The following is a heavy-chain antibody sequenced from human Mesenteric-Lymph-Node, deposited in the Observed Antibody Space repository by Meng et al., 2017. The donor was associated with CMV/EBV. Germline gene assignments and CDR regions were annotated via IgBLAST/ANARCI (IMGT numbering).Heavy chain of an antibody. CDR2: INPNSGGT. V-gene: IGHV1-2*02. Sequence: ASVKVSCKASGYTFTGYYMHWVRQAPGQGLEWMGWINPNSGGTNYAQKFQGRVTMTRDTSISTAYMELSRLRSDDTAVYYCARGRINSSSWYLTSYWGQGTLVTVSS. J-gene: IGHJ4*02. D-gene: IGHD6-13*01. CDR3: ARGRINSSSWYLTSY. CDR1: GYTFTGYY.